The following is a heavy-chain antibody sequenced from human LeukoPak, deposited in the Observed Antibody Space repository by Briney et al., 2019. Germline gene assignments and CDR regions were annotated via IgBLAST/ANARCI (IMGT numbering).Heavy chain of an antibody. J-gene: IGHJ5*02. CDR1: GGTFSSYA. V-gene: IGHV1-69*05. Sequence: GSSVKVSCKASGGTFSSYAISWVRQAPGQGLEWMGGIIPIFGTANYAQKFQGRFTITTDESTSTAYMELSSLRSEDTAVYYCARDNYAGANWFDPWGQGTLVTVSS. CDR3: ARDNYAGANWFDP. CDR2: IIPIFGTA. D-gene: IGHD1-7*01.